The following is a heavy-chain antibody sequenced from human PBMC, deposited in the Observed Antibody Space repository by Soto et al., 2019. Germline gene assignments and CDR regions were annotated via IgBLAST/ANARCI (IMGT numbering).Heavy chain of an antibody. D-gene: IGHD5-18*01. CDR2: ISYDGSNK. CDR1: GFTFSSYA. CDR3: ARDSDGYLSYFDY. Sequence: QVQLVESGGGVVQPGRSLRLSCAASGFTFSSYAMHWVRQAPGKGLEWVAVISYDGSNKYYADSVKGRFTISRDNSKNTLYLQMNSLRAEDTAVNYCARDSDGYLSYFDYWGQGTLVTVSS. J-gene: IGHJ4*02. V-gene: IGHV3-30-3*01.